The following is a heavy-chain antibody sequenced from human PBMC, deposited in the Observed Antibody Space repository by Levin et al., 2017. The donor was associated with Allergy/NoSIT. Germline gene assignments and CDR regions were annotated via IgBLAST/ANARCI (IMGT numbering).Heavy chain of an antibody. CDR3: ARDRYYDSSGHFDY. CDR2: ISAYNGNT. V-gene: IGHV1-18*01. CDR1: GYTFTSYG. Sequence: GESLKISCKASGYTFTSYGISWVRQAPGQGLEWMGWISAYNGNTNYAQKLQGRVTMTTDTSTSTAYMELRSLRSDDTAVYYCARDRYYDSSGHFDYWGQGTLVTVSS. J-gene: IGHJ4*02. D-gene: IGHD3-22*01.